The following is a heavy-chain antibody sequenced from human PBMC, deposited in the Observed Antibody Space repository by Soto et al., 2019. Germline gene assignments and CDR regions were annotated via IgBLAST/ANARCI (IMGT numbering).Heavy chain of an antibody. CDR3: ARGVGWYSSSRHFDY. Sequence: EVQLVESGGGLVQPGGSLRLSCAASGFTFSSYEMNWVRQAPGKGLEWVSYISSSGSTIYYADSVKGRFTISRDNAKNSLYLQMNSLRAEDTAVYYCARGVGWYSSSRHFDYWGQGTLVTVSS. CDR1: GFTFSSYE. J-gene: IGHJ4*02. V-gene: IGHV3-48*03. D-gene: IGHD6-6*01. CDR2: ISSSGSTI.